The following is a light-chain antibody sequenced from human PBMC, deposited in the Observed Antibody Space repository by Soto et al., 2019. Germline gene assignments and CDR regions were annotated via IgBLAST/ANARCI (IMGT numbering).Light chain of an antibody. CDR3: QQLNSYPVT. J-gene: IGKJ1*01. CDR1: QGISSY. V-gene: IGKV1-9*01. CDR2: AAS. Sequence: DIQLTQSPSFLSASVGDRVTITCRASQGISSYLAWYQQKPGKAPKLLIYAASTLQSGVPSRFSGGGSGTEFTLTISSLQPEDFATYYCQQLNSYPVTFGQGTKVEIK.